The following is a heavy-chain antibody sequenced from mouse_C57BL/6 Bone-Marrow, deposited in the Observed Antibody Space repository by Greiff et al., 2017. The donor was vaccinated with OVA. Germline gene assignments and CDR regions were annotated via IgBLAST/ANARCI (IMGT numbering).Heavy chain of an antibody. D-gene: IGHD1-1*01. J-gene: IGHJ1*03. CDR1: GYTFTDYY. CDR3: ASPYYYGSSYDWYFDV. Sequence: EVQLQQSGPELVKPGASVKISCKASGYTFTDYYMNWVKQSHGKSLEWIGDINPNNGGTSYNQKFKGKATLTVDKSSSTAYMELRSLTSDDSAVYYCASPYYYGSSYDWYFDVWGTGTTVTVSS. V-gene: IGHV1-26*01. CDR2: INPNNGGT.